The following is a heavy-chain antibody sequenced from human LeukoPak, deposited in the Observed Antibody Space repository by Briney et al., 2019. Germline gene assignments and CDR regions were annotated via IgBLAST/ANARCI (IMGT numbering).Heavy chain of an antibody. CDR3: ARDTETKVGTITGYYYYYMDV. CDR1: GFTFSSYA. J-gene: IGHJ6*03. D-gene: IGHD1-26*01. V-gene: IGHV3-23*01. CDR2: ISGSGGST. Sequence: GGSLRLSCAASGFTFSSYAMSWVRQAPGKGLEWVSAISGSGGSTYYADSVKGRFTISRDNAKNSLYLQMNSLRADDTAVYYCARDTETKVGTITGYYYYYMDVWGKGTTVIISS.